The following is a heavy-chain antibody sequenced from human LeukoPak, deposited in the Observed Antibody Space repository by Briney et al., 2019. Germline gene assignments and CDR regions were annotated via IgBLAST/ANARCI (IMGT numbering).Heavy chain of an antibody. V-gene: IGHV1-46*01. CDR1: GYTLTSYS. Sequence: ASVKVSFKASGYTLTSYSMNWVRQAPGQGLEWMGVINPSLGTTSYAQDFQGRVTVTRDTSTNTVYMELSSLRYEDTAVYFCARPLNQSEAFDIWGQGTMVTVSS. J-gene: IGHJ3*02. D-gene: IGHD1-14*01. CDR3: ARPLNQSEAFDI. CDR2: INPSLGTT.